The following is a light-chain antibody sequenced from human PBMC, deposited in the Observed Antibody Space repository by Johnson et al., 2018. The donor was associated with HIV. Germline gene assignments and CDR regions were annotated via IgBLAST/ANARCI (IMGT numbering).Light chain of an antibody. J-gene: IGLJ1*01. CDR1: SSNIGTND. Sequence: VLTQPPSVSAAPGQKVTVSCSGSSSNIGTNDVSWYQQFPGAAPKLLIYENNKRPSGIPDRFSGSKSGTSATLGITGLQTGDEADYYCVTWDRSLSAHYIFGTGTKVTVI. V-gene: IGLV1-51*02. CDR2: ENN. CDR3: VTWDRSLSAHYI.